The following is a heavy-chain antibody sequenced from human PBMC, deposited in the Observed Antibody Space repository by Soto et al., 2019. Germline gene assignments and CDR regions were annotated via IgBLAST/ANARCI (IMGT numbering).Heavy chain of an antibody. CDR1: GFTFGDYT. J-gene: IGHJ1*01. Sequence: GGSLRLSCSASGFTFGDYTISWFRQAPGKGLEWVSFIRTKAYRETTRGPTEYAASVRGRFTISRDDSKSIAYLQMNSLKTEDTAVYYCTRPLVPTTTGTYFLHWGQGTLVTVSS. CDR3: TRPLVPTTTGTYFLH. V-gene: IGHV3-49*03. D-gene: IGHD1-1*01. CDR2: IRTKAYRETTRGPT.